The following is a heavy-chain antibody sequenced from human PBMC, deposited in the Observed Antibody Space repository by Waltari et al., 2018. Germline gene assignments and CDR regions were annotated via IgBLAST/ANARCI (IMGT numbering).Heavy chain of an antibody. V-gene: IGHV4-59*01. Sequence: QVQLQESGPGLVKPSETLSLTCTVSGGSISSYYWSWIRQPPGKGLEWIGYIYYRGSTNYNPSLKSRVTISVDTSKNQFSLKLSSVTAADTAVYYCARGEITGTYYYYMDVWGKGTTVTISS. D-gene: IGHD1-20*01. CDR1: GGSISSYY. CDR3: ARGEITGTYYYYMDV. CDR2: IYYRGST. J-gene: IGHJ6*03.